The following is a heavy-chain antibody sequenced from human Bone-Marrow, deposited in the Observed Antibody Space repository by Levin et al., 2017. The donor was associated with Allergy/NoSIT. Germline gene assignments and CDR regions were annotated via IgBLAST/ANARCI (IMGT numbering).Heavy chain of an antibody. CDR1: GGSVRSGDYH. CDR2: IFYSGRA. V-gene: IGHV4-30-4*01. J-gene: IGHJ4*02. Sequence: RSSETLSLTCTVSGGSVRSGDYHWSWIRQPPGKGLEWIGYIFYSGRAYYNSSLKDRVNISLDKAKNQISLKVTSVTAADTAVYYCGSNSKWELRLVEYWGQGTLVTVSS. D-gene: IGHD3-9*01. CDR3: GSNSKWELRLVEY.